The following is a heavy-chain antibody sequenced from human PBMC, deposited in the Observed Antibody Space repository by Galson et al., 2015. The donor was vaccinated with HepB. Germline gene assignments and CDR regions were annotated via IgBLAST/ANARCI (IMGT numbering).Heavy chain of an antibody. CDR3: ARASYSGYDYFDY. V-gene: IGHV3-21*04. D-gene: IGHD5-12*01. CDR2: ISRKSNYI. J-gene: IGHJ4*02. Sequence: SLRLSCAGSGFTFKTYSMNWVRQAPGKGLEWVSSISRKSNYIYYADSVKGRFTISRDNAKKSLFLQMNTLRAEDTAVYYCARASYSGYDYFDYWGQGTLVTVSS. CDR1: GFTFKTYS.